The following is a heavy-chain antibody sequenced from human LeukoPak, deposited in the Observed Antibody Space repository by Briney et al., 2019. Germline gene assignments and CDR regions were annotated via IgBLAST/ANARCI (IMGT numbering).Heavy chain of an antibody. CDR3: ARTFGSGSYYLPASQH. D-gene: IGHD3-10*01. CDR1: GGSFSGYY. Sequence: SETLSLTCAVYGGSFSGYYWSWIRQPPGKGLEWIGEINHSGSTNYNPSLKSRVTISVDTSKNQFSLKLSSVTAADTAVVYCARTFGSGSYYLPASQHWGQGTLVSVSS. CDR2: INHSGST. J-gene: IGHJ1*01. V-gene: IGHV4-34*01.